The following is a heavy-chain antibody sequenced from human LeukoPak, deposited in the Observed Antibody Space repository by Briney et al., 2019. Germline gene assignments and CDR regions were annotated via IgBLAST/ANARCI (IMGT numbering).Heavy chain of an antibody. CDR1: GFTFSSYW. CDR2: ISYDGSNK. D-gene: IGHD6-13*01. V-gene: IGHV3-30*03. J-gene: IGHJ4*02. Sequence: GGSLRLSCAASGFTFSSYWMSWVRQAPGKGLEWVAVISYDGSNKYYADSVKGRFTISRDNSKNTLYLQMNSLRAEDTAVYYCASSHSAAAGTDYWGQGTLVTVSS. CDR3: ASSHSAAAGTDY.